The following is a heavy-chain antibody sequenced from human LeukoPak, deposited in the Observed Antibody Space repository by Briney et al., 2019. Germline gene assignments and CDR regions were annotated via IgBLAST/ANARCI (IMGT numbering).Heavy chain of an antibody. J-gene: IGHJ4*02. Sequence: PGGSLRFSCAASGFTFSSYSMNWVRQAPGKGLEWVSSISSSSSYIYYADSVKGRFTISRDNAKNSLYLQMNSLRAEDTAVYYCAKAMIVVGSRPFDYWGQGTLVTVSS. CDR1: GFTFSSYS. D-gene: IGHD3-22*01. CDR3: AKAMIVVGSRPFDY. CDR2: ISSSSSYI. V-gene: IGHV3-21*04.